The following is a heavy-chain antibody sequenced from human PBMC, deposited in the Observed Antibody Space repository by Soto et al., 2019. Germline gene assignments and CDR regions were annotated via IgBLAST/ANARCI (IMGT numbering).Heavy chain of an antibody. CDR2: IRSKANSYAT. Sequence: EVQLVESGGGLVQPGGSLKLSCVASGFTFSDSAMHWVRQASGKGLEWVGRIRSKANSYATAYAGSMEGRFPISRDDSKNTAYMQMTSLKTEDTAVYYCSRLSDDYWGQGTLVTVSS. CDR1: GFTFSDSA. CDR3: SRLSDDY. J-gene: IGHJ4*02. V-gene: IGHV3-73*01.